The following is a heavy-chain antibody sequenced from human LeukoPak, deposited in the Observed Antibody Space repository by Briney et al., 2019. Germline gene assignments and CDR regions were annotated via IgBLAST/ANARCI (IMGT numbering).Heavy chain of an antibody. CDR2: INSDGSST. J-gene: IGHJ4*02. V-gene: IGHV3-74*01. CDR3: AREYYDFWSGYFDY. CDR1: GFTFSSYW. Sequence: PGGSLRLSCAASGFTFSSYWMHWVRQAPGKGLVWVSRINSDGSSTSYADSVKGRFTISRDNAKNSLYLQMSSLRAEDTAVYYCAREYYDFWSGYFDYWGQGTLVTVSS. D-gene: IGHD3-3*01.